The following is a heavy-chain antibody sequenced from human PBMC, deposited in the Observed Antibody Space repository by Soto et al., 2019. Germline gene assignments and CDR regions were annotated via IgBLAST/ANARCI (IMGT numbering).Heavy chain of an antibody. CDR2: ISYDGSNK. CDR1: GFTFSSYG. CDR3: AKNGVLWFGEETGYFDY. Sequence: QVQLVESGGGVVQPGRSLRLSCAASGFTFSSYGMHWVCQAPGKGLEWVAVISYDGSNKYYADSVKGRFTISRDNSKNTLYLQMNSLRAEDTAVYYCAKNGVLWFGEETGYFDYWGQGTLVTVSS. V-gene: IGHV3-30*18. J-gene: IGHJ4*02. D-gene: IGHD3-10*01.